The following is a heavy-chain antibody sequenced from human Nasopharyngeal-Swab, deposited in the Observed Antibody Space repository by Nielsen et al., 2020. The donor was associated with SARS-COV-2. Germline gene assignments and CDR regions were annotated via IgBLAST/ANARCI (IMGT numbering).Heavy chain of an antibody. V-gene: IGHV3-11*04. J-gene: IGHJ6*02. Sequence: GESLKISCAASGFTFSDYYMSWIRQAPAKGLEWVSYISSSGSTIYYADSVKGRFTISRDNAKNSLYLQMNSLRAEDTAVYYCARGASDYGSGSYFAEDYYYYGMDVWGQGTTVTVSS. CDR1: GFTFSDYY. CDR3: ARGASDYGSGSYFAEDYYYYGMDV. CDR2: ISSSGSTI. D-gene: IGHD3-10*01.